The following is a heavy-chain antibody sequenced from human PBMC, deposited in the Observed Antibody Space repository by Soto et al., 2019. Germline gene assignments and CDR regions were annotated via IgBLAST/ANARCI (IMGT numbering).Heavy chain of an antibody. D-gene: IGHD3-3*01. CDR2: IYHSGST. Sequence: SETLSLTCAVSSGSISSSNWWSWVRQPPGKGLEWIGEIYHSGSTNYNPSLKSRVTISVDKSKNQFSLRLSSVTAADTAVYYCARGFWSGTYNWFDPWGQGTLVTVSS. CDR1: SGSISSSNW. V-gene: IGHV4-4*02. J-gene: IGHJ5*02. CDR3: ARGFWSGTYNWFDP.